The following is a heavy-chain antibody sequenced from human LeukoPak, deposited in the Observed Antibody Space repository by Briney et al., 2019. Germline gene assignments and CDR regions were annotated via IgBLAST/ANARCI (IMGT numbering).Heavy chain of an antibody. Sequence: TGGSLRLSCAASEFSFSDYGMHWVRQAPGKGLEWVTFIRYDGSNKYYADSVKGRFTISRDNSKNTLYLQMNSLRAEDTAVYYCAKRAVLTTFQSSLANYYYYMDVWGKGTTVTVSS. CDR3: AKRAVLTTFQSSLANYYYYMDV. CDR2: IRYDGSNK. J-gene: IGHJ6*03. CDR1: EFSFSDYG. V-gene: IGHV3-30*02. D-gene: IGHD1-1*01.